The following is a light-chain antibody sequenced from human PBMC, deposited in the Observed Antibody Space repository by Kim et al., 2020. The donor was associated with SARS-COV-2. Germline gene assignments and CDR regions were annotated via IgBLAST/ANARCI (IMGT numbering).Light chain of an antibody. CDR2: AAS. V-gene: IGKV1-39*01. CDR3: QQSYSTPYT. Sequence: DIQMTQSPSSLSASVGDRVAITCRASQRIRTYLNWYQQKPGKAPNLLIYAASTLESGVPSRFSGSASGTDFTLTISSLQPEDSATYYCQQSYSTPYTFGQGTKLEI. J-gene: IGKJ2*01. CDR1: QRIRTY.